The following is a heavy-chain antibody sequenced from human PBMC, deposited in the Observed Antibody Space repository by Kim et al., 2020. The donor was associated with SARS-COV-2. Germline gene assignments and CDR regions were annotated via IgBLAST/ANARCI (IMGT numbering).Heavy chain of an antibody. Sequence: GGSLRLSCAASGFTFSNNALSWVRQAPGKGLEWVSAISGGGRDTYYADSVKGRFTISRDNSKNTLYLQMNSLRAEDTAVYYCAKYRGLVVATTDLDYWGQGTLVTVSS. V-gene: IGHV3-23*01. D-gene: IGHD5-12*01. CDR2: ISGGGRDT. J-gene: IGHJ4*02. CDR3: AKYRGLVVATTDLDY. CDR1: GFTFSNNA.